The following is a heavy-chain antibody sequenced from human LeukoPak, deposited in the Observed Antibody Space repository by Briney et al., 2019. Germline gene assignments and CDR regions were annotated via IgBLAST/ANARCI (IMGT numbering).Heavy chain of an antibody. J-gene: IGHJ5*01. Sequence: GGSLRLSCAASGFTFSDYYMSWMRQAPGQGLEWVSYISTSGSTIYHADSVKGRFTISRDNAKNSLYLQMNSLRAADTAVYYCAREHCSTTSCYFDSWGQGSLVTVSS. D-gene: IGHD2-2*01. V-gene: IGHV3-11*01. CDR2: ISTSGSTI. CDR1: GFTFSDYY. CDR3: AREHCSTTSCYFDS.